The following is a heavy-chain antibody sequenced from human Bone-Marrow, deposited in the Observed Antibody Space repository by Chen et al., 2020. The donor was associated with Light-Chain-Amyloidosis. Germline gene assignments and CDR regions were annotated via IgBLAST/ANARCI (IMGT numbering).Heavy chain of an antibody. CDR1: GFAFSNYG. D-gene: IGHD2-21*01. CDR3: VTYIVSVTEVMAGMDV. Sequence: EVQLLESGGGLVLPGGSLRLSCSASGFAFSNYGMNWVRQAPGKAPEYVSAISKNGGSTYYADSVKCRFTISRDDSKNRVYLQMSSLRLEDTAVYYCVTYIVSVTEVMAGMDVWGQGTTVTVSS. V-gene: IGHV3-64D*09. J-gene: IGHJ6*02. CDR2: ISKNGGST.